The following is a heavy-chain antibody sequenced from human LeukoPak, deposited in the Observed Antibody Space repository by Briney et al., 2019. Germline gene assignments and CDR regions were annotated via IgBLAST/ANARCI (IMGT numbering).Heavy chain of an antibody. D-gene: IGHD3-22*01. CDR2: ICPDGTGI. J-gene: IGHJ4*02. Sequence: PGGSLRLSCAASGFIFSFYCMHWVRQAPGKGPMWVSRICPDGTGISYADSVKARFTTSRDNAENTLYLQMNSLRVEDTAVYYCVRSAFHAGSGNYYDYWGQGTLVTVSS. CDR1: GFIFSFYC. CDR3: VRSAFHAGSGNYYDY. V-gene: IGHV3-74*01.